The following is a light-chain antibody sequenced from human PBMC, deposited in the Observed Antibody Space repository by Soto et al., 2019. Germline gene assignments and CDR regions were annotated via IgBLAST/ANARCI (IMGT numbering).Light chain of an antibody. CDR3: QQSYSTPRT. V-gene: IGKV1-39*01. Sequence: DIQMTQSPSSLSASVGDRVTITCRASQSISSYLHWYQQKPGKAPKLLIYAAFSLQSGVPSRFSGSGSGTDFTLTISSLQPEESATYYCQQSYSTPRTFGQGTKLEIK. CDR2: AAF. J-gene: IGKJ2*01. CDR1: QSISSY.